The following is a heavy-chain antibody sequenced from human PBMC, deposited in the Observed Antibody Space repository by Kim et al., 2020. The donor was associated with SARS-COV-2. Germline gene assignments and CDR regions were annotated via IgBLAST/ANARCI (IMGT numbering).Heavy chain of an antibody. CDR3: ARLRYSSGSNFDY. D-gene: IGHD6-19*01. V-gene: IGHV3-9*01. CDR2: ISWNSGSI. J-gene: IGHJ4*02. Sequence: GGSLRLSCAASGFTFDDYAMHWVRQAPGKGLEWVSGISWNSGSIGYADSVKGRFTISRDNAKNSLYLQMNSLRAEDTALYYCARLRYSSGSNFDYWGQGTLVTVSS. CDR1: GFTFDDYA.